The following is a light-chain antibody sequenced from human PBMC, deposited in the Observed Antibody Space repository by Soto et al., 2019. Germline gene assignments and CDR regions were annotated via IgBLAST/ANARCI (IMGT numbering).Light chain of an antibody. CDR2: DVN. Sequence: QSALTQPASVSGSPGQSITISCTGTGSDVGGYNSVSWYQQHPGKAPKLLIYDVNTRPSGVSDRFSGSKSGNTASLTISGLQAEDEADYYCSSYTSSVTYVFGTGTKLTVL. CDR3: SSYTSSVTYV. J-gene: IGLJ1*01. V-gene: IGLV2-14*01. CDR1: GSDVGGYNS.